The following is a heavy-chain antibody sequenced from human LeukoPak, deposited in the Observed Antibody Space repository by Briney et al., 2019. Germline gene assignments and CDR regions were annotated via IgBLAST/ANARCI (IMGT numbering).Heavy chain of an antibody. Sequence: ASVKVSCKASGYTFTIYGISWVRQAPGQGLEWRGWISAYNGNTNYAQKFQGRVTMTRDTSISTAYMELSRLRSDDTAVYYCARDFAYSSSWGVNDYWGQGTLVTVSS. CDR2: ISAYNGNT. J-gene: IGHJ4*02. CDR1: GYTFTIYG. D-gene: IGHD6-13*01. CDR3: ARDFAYSSSWGVNDY. V-gene: IGHV1-18*01.